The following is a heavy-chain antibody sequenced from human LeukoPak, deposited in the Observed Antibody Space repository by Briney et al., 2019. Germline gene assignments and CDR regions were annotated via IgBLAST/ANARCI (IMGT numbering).Heavy chain of an antibody. CDR2: ISYDGRNT. V-gene: IGHV3-30*18. CDR1: GFTFTNYG. Sequence: GGSLRLSCAASGFTFTNYGMHWVRQAPGKGLEWVAVISYDGRNTYYEDSVRGRFTISRDNSKNTLYLQTNSRRAEDTAVYYCAKSRENYYGYYAMDVWGQGTTLTVSS. D-gene: IGHD3-10*01. J-gene: IGHJ6*02. CDR3: AKSRENYYGYYAMDV.